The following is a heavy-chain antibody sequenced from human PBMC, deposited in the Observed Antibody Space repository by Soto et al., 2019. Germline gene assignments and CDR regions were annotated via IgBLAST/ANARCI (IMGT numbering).Heavy chain of an antibody. D-gene: IGHD3-10*01. Sequence: SETLSLTCTVSGGSISSGDYYWSWIRQPPGKGLEWIGYIYYSGSTYYNPSLKSRVTISVDTSTNQCSLTLSSVTAADTAVYYCASKALRDRRGVIFSISYYYYGMDVWGQGTTVTVSS. V-gene: IGHV4-30-4*01. J-gene: IGHJ6*02. CDR2: IYYSGST. CDR3: ASKALRDRRGVIFSISYYYYGMDV. CDR1: GGSISSGDYY.